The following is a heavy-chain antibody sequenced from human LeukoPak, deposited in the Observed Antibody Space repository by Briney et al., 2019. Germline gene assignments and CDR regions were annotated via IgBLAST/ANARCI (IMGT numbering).Heavy chain of an antibody. D-gene: IGHD2-2*01. CDR2: INAGNGNT. Sequence: ASVKVSCKASGYTFTSYAMHWVRQAPGQRLEWMGWINAGNGNTKYSQKFQGRVTITRDTSASTAYMELSSLRSEDTAVYYCARVHCSSTSCYLGEFDPWGQGTLVTVSS. J-gene: IGHJ5*02. CDR3: ARVHCSSTSCYLGEFDP. CDR1: GYTFTSYA. V-gene: IGHV1-3*01.